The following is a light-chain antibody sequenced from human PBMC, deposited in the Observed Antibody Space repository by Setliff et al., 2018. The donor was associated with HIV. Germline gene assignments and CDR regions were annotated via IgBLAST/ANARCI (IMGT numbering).Light chain of an antibody. CDR2: EVS. J-gene: IGLJ1*01. V-gene: IGLV2-14*01. CDR1: SSDVGGYSH. Sequence: QSVLTQPASVSGSPGQSITISCTGTSSDVGGYSHVSWYQQHPGKAPKLRIYEVSNRPSGVSNRFSGSKSGNTASLTISGLQADDEADYYCSSYAVTNTLPFGTGTKVTVL. CDR3: SSYAVTNTLP.